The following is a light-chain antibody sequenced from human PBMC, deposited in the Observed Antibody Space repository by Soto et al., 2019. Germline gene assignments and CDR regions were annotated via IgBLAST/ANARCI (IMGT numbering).Light chain of an antibody. J-gene: IGKJ1*01. CDR1: QTVTNNY. CDR2: GTS. CDR3: QQYGSSPGWT. V-gene: IGKV3-20*01. Sequence: EIVLTHSPGTLSLSPGARATLSCSSSQTVTNNYLAWYQQKLGQAPRLLIYGTSRRATGIPDRFSGSGSGTDFTLTISRLEPEDLAVYYCQQYGSSPGWTFGQGTKVDIK.